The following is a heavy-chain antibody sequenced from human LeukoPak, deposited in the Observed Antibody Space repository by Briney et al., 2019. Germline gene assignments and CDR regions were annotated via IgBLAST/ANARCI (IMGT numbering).Heavy chain of an antibody. CDR1: GYTFTGYY. D-gene: IGHD3-22*01. Sequence: ASVKVSCKASGYTFTGYYMHWVRQAPGQGLEWMGWINPNSGGTNYAQKFQGRVTMTRDTSISTAYMELSRLRSDDTAVYYCAKGRDYYDSRAIDYWGQGTLVTVSS. CDR2: INPNSGGT. J-gene: IGHJ4*02. V-gene: IGHV1-2*02. CDR3: AKGRDYYDSRAIDY.